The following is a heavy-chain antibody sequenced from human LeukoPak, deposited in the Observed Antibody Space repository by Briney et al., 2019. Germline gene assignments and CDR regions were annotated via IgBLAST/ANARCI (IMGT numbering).Heavy chain of an antibody. CDR1: GYNFTTYW. Sequence: GESLKISCKTSGYNFTTYWIGWVRQMPGKGLEWMGIIYPSDSDTRYSPSFQGQVTISADKSISTAYLQWSSLKASDTAMYYCARFYYGSGSVDYWGQGTLVTVSS. V-gene: IGHV5-51*01. J-gene: IGHJ4*02. CDR3: ARFYYGSGSVDY. CDR2: IYPSDSDT. D-gene: IGHD3-10*01.